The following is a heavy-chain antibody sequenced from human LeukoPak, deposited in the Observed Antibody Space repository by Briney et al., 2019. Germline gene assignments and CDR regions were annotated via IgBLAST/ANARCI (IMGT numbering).Heavy chain of an antibody. Sequence: ASVKVSCKASGYTFTSYYMHWVRQAPGQGLEWMGIINPSGGSTSYAQKFQGRVTITRDMSTSTAYMELSSLRSEDTAVYYCAAMFYYYDSSGYYSDYWGQGTLVTVSS. CDR3: AAMFYYYDSSGYYSDY. CDR1: GYTFTSYY. D-gene: IGHD3-22*01. CDR2: INPSGGST. V-gene: IGHV1-46*01. J-gene: IGHJ4*02.